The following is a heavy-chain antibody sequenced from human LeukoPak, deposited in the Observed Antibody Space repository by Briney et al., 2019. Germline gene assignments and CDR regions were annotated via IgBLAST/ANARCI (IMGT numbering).Heavy chain of an antibody. Sequence: GGSLRLSCAASGFTFSSYSMNWVRQAPGKGLEWVSSISSSSSYIYYADSVKGRFTISRDNSRNTLYLQMNSLRADDTALYYCARDLYSSSSVNWFDPWGQGTLVTVSS. CDR3: ARDLYSSSSVNWFDP. CDR1: GFTFSSYS. D-gene: IGHD6-6*01. CDR2: ISSSSSYI. V-gene: IGHV3-21*01. J-gene: IGHJ5*02.